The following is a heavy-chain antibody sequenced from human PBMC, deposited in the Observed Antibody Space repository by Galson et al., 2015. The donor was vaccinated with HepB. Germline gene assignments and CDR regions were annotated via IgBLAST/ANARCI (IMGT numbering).Heavy chain of an antibody. D-gene: IGHD6-13*01. Sequence: SVKVSCKASGGTFSSYAISWVRQAPGQGLEWMGGIIPIFGTANYAQKFQGRVTITADESTSTAYMELSSLRSEDTAVYYCARSIAAAGIYYYYYMDAWGKGTTVTVSS. V-gene: IGHV1-69*13. CDR2: IIPIFGTA. CDR3: ARSIAAAGIYYYYYMDA. CDR1: GGTFSSYA. J-gene: IGHJ6*03.